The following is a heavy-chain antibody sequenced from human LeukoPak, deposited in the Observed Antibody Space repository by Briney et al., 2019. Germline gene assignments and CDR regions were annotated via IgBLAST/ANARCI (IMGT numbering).Heavy chain of an antibody. J-gene: IGHJ4*02. V-gene: IGHV4-34*01. D-gene: IGHD2-15*01. Sequence: PSETLSLTCAVYGGSFSGYYWSWIRQPPGKGLEWIGEINHSGSTNYNPSLKSRVSISVDTSKNQFSLKLSSVTAADTAVYYCASGVAVRDYWGQGTLVNVSS. CDR2: INHSGST. CDR1: GGSFSGYY. CDR3: ASGVAVRDY.